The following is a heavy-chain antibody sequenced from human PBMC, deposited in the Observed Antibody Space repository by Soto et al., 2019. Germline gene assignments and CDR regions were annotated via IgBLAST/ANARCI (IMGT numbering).Heavy chain of an antibody. CDR2: ISSSGNDR. D-gene: IGHD2-15*01. CDR3: ANNWNSGGTCCPDY. V-gene: IGHV3-21*01. J-gene: IGHJ4*02. Sequence: GGSLRLSCVASAFTFSTYSMSWVRQAPGKGLEWVSSISSSGNDRYYADSVKGRFTISRDNDENSLYLQMNSLRDEDTAVYYCANNWNSGGTCCPDYWGQGTLVTVSS. CDR1: AFTFSTYS.